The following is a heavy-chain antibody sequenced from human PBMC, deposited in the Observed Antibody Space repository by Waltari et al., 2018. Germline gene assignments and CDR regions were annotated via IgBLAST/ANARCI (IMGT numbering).Heavy chain of an antibody. J-gene: IGHJ4*02. D-gene: IGHD3-22*01. CDR3: ARRPGDYYDSSGYHFDY. CDR2: IYYSGST. V-gene: IGHV4-39*07. Sequence: QLQLQESGPGLVKPSETLSLTCTVSGGSISSSSYYWGWIRQPPGKGLEWIGSIYYSGSTYYNPSLKSRVTISVDTSKNQFSLKLSSVTAADTAVYYCARRPGDYYDSSGYHFDYWGQGTLVTVSS. CDR1: GGSISSSSYY.